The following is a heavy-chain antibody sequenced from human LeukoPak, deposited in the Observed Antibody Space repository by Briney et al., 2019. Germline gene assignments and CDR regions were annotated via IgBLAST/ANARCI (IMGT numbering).Heavy chain of an antibody. J-gene: IGHJ6*03. CDR3: ARMVGWGARRYSYFYMDV. V-gene: IGHV4-59*01. CDR1: DDSISSYY. CDR2: IYYSGST. Sequence: PSETLSLTCTVSDDSISSYYWSWIRQPPGKGLEWIGHIYYSGSTNYNPSLKSRVTISVDTSKNQFSLKLSSVTAADTAVYYCARMVGWGARRYSYFYMDVWGKGTTVTISS. D-gene: IGHD1-26*01.